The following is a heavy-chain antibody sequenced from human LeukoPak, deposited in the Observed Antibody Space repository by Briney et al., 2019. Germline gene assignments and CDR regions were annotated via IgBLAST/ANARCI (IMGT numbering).Heavy chain of an antibody. D-gene: IGHD3-3*01. J-gene: IGHJ3*01. V-gene: IGHV1-18*01. CDR1: GYTFINYG. CDR3: ARDFNYDFRGGDAFDL. CDR2: ISNYNGNT. Sequence: ASVKVSCKAFGYTFINYGISWVRQAPGQGLEWMGWISNYNGNTNSAQILQGRVTLTTDTSTSTAYMELRSLRSDDTAVYYCARDFNYDFRGGDAFDLWGQGTVITVSS.